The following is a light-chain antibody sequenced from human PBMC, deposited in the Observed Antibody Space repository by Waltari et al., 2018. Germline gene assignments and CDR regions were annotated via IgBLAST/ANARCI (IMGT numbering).Light chain of an antibody. CDR3: CSFRGGDSFV. CDR1: TSDIGHYLY. Sequence: QSALTQPASVSGSPGQSTTTSCIGTTSDIGHYLYVSWYQQFPGKAPKLIIYYVTKRPSGISGRFSGSKSGNTASLTISGLQAEDEGDYYCCSFRGGDSFVFGTGTRVTVV. CDR2: YVT. V-gene: IGLV2-14*03. J-gene: IGLJ1*01.